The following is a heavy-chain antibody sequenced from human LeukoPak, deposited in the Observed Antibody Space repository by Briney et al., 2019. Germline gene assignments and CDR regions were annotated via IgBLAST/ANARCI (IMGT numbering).Heavy chain of an antibody. CDR3: ARHGEYSSGWYDS. CDR1: TDSISSYS. CDR2: ICYSGST. D-gene: IGHD6-19*01. J-gene: IGHJ5*01. Sequence: SETLSLTCTVSTDSISSYSWSWIRQPPGKGLEWIGYICYSGSTNYNPSPKSRVTISVDTSTNQFSLKLGSVTAADTAVYYCARHGEYSSGWYDSWGQGTLVTVSS. V-gene: IGHV4-59*08.